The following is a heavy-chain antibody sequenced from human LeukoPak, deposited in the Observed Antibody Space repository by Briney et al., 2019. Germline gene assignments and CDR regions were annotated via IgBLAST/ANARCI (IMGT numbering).Heavy chain of an antibody. V-gene: IGHV4-59*08. Sequence: SETLSLTCSVSGGSISSLYCSWIRQPPGQGLEWIGYIYYTGSTNYNPSLKSRVTMFVDMSKNQFSLRLSSVTAADTAVYYCARHRAYSSSSPFDYWGQGTLVTVSS. D-gene: IGHD6-6*01. J-gene: IGHJ4*02. CDR2: IYYTGST. CDR1: GGSISSLY. CDR3: ARHRAYSSSSPFDY.